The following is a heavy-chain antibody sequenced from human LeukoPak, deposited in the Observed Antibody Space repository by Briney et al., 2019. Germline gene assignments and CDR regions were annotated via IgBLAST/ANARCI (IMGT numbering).Heavy chain of an antibody. CDR3: ASYRSGGGGYYSGLEH. Sequence: PGGSLRLSCAASGFTFSNYGMTWVRQAPGKGLEWVSRTSGSGDIRLYADSVKGRFTISRSNSENTLYLHMNSLRAEDTAVYYCASYRSGGGGYYSGLEHWGQGTMVAVSS. CDR2: TSGSGDIR. CDR1: GFTFSNYG. J-gene: IGHJ1*01. D-gene: IGHD2-15*01. V-gene: IGHV3-23*01.